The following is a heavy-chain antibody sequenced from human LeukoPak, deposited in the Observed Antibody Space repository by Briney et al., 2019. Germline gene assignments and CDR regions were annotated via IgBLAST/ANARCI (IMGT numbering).Heavy chain of an antibody. J-gene: IGHJ4*02. D-gene: IGHD6-19*01. V-gene: IGHV5-51*01. CDR2: VYPGDSDT. CDR1: GYTFTTYW. Sequence: GESLKISCKGSGYTFTTYWIGWVRQMPGKGLGWMGIVYPGDSDTRYSPSFQGQVTISADKSISTAYLQWSDLKASDTAMYYCARPIAVAGTSFDYWGQGTQVTVSS. CDR3: ARPIAVAGTSFDY.